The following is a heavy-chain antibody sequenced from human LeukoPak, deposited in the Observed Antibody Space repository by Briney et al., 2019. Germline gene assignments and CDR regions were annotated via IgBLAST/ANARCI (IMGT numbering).Heavy chain of an antibody. CDR1: GYSFTSYW. V-gene: IGHV5-51*01. D-gene: IGHD3-16*02. CDR2: IYLGDSDT. Sequence: GESLKISWKGSGYSFTSYWIGWVRQLPGKGLEWMGIIYLGDSDTRYSPSFRGQATISADKSISTAYLQWSSLKASDTAMYYCARQGWGSYRYTPDYWGQGTLVTVSS. J-gene: IGHJ4*02. CDR3: ARQGWGSYRYTPDY.